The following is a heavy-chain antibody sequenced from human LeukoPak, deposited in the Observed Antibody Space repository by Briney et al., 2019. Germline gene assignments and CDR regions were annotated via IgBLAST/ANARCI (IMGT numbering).Heavy chain of an antibody. V-gene: IGHV3-21*01. CDR1: GLTFSTYT. D-gene: IGHD3-9*01. J-gene: IGHJ6*03. Sequence: PGGSLRLSCAASGLTFSTYTMNWVRQAPGKGLEWVSSISSSSSYLYYADSVKGRFTISRANAKNSLYLEMNSLRAEDTAVYYCARGADYDILTGYMDVWGKGTTATVSS. CDR2: ISSSSSYL. CDR3: ARGADYDILTGYMDV.